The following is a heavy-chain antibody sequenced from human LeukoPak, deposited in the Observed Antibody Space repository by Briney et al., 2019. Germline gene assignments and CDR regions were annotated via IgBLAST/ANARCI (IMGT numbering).Heavy chain of an antibody. CDR3: AREGDTMIVVDLDY. V-gene: IGHV4-4*07. CDR1: GGSISSYY. CDR2: IYTSGST. Sequence: PSETLSLTCTVSGGSISSYYWSWIRQPAGKGLEWIGRIYTSGSTNYNPSLKSRVTMSVDTSKNQFSLKLSSVTAADTAVYYCAREGDTMIVVDLDYWGQGTLVTVPS. J-gene: IGHJ4*02. D-gene: IGHD3-22*01.